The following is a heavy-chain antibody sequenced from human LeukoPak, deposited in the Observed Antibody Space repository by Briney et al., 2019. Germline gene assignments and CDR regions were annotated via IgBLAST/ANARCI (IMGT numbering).Heavy chain of an antibody. CDR1: EFTFSSYA. V-gene: IGHV3-30*18. Sequence: GGSLRLSCAASEFTFSSYAMHWVRQAPGKGLEWVALVSNDGGDKYYADSVKGRFTISRDNSKNTLYLQMNSLRGEDTGVYYCAKAHLLDWLLPSDYWGQATLVTVSS. D-gene: IGHD3/OR15-3a*01. J-gene: IGHJ4*02. CDR3: AKAHLLDWLLPSDY. CDR2: VSNDGGDK.